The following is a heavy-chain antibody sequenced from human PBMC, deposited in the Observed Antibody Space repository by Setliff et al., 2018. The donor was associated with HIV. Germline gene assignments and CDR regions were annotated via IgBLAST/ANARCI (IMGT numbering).Heavy chain of an antibody. D-gene: IGHD2-2*01. CDR1: GFTFSGYW. V-gene: IGHV3-7*03. Sequence: PGESLKISCAASGFTFSGYWMSWVRQAPGKGLEWVANIKPDGSEKYYVDSMKGRFTISRDNAKTSLYLQMNSLRAEDTAVYYCAQLSCSTSCYLAYWGQGTLVTVSS. CDR3: AQLSCSTSCYLAY. CDR2: IKPDGSEK. J-gene: IGHJ4*02.